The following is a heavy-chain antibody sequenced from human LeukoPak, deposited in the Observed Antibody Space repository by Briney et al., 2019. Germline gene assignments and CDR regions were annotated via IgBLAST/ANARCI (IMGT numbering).Heavy chain of an antibody. CDR3: TRDRSRAEDD. Sequence: GGSLRLSCAASEFTFSSYWMSWVRQAPGKGLEWVANINQGGSDKYYVDSVKGRFTISRDNANNLLYLQMNSLRGEDTAVYYCTRDRSRAEDDWGQGTLVTVSS. CDR2: INQGGSDK. CDR1: EFTFSSYW. D-gene: IGHD1-14*01. V-gene: IGHV3-7*01. J-gene: IGHJ4*02.